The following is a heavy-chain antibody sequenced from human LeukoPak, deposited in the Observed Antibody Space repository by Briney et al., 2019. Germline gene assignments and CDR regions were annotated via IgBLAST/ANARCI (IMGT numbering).Heavy chain of an antibody. D-gene: IGHD3-9*01. CDR1: GFTFSSYW. CDR3: ARSLTGYNAFDI. V-gene: IGHV3-21*01. Sequence: AGGSLRLSCAASGFTFSSYWMSWVRQAPGKGLEWVSSISSSSSYIYYADSVKGRFTISRDNAKNSLYLQMNSLRAEDTAVYYCARSLTGYNAFDIWGQGTMVTVSS. J-gene: IGHJ3*02. CDR2: ISSSSSYI.